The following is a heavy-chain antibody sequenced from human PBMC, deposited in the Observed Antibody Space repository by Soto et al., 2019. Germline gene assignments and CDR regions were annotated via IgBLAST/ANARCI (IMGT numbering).Heavy chain of an antibody. J-gene: IGHJ4*02. CDR2: INPNSGGT. D-gene: IGHD4-17*01. Sequence: VSVKVSCKASGYTFTGYYMHWVRQAPGQGLEWMGWINPNSGGTNYAQKFQGRVTMTRDTSISTAYMELSRLRSDDTAVYYCARDKWVDYDYDYWGQGTLVTVSS. V-gene: IGHV1-2*02. CDR3: ARDKWVDYDYDY. CDR1: GYTFTGYY.